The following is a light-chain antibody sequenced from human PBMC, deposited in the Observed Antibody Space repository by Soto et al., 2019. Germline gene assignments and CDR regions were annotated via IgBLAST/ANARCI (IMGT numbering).Light chain of an antibody. Sequence: EIEMTQSPATLSVSPGERATLSCRASQSVASNLAWYQQKPGQAPRLLIYDASNRATGIPTRISGSGSGTEFTLTISSLQSEDFAVYYCQQYNSWPLTFGGGTKV. V-gene: IGKV3D-15*01. CDR2: DAS. J-gene: IGKJ4*01. CDR1: QSVASN. CDR3: QQYNSWPLT.